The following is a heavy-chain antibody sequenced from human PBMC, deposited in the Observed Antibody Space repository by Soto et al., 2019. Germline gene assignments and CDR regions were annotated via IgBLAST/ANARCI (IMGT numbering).Heavy chain of an antibody. CDR1: SGPDRSHN. D-gene: IGHD4-17*01. CDR3: GRQGIDYQPGLVDV. V-gene: IGHV4-59*08. Sequence: QVQLQQSGPRLVKPSETLSLTCTVSSGPDRSHNWGWIRQPPGRGLEWIGYVYYTGDTAYNPSLTARVTISAYTSTNDTSLPLISVTAADTAVYDCGRQGIDYQPGLVDVWGHGTTVSVSS. CDR2: VYYTGDT. J-gene: IGHJ6*02.